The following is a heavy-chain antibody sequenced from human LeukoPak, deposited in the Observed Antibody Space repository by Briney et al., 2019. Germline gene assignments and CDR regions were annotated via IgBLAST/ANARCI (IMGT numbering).Heavy chain of an antibody. CDR3: ARLRSSTSARWPAYYYMDV. CDR2: INPNSGGT. CDR1: GYTFTGYY. J-gene: IGHJ6*03. D-gene: IGHD2-2*01. V-gene: IGHV1-2*02. Sequence: GASVKVSCKASGYTFTGYYMHWVRQAPGQGLEWMGWINPNSGGTNYAQKFQGRVTMTRDTSISTAYMELSRLRSDDTAVYYCARLRSSTSARWPAYYYMDVWSKGTTVTVSS.